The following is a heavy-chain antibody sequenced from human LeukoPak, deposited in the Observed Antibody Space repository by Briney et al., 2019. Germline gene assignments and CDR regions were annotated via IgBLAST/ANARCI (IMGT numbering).Heavy chain of an antibody. CDR2: ISYDGSNK. CDR3: ARDSRLYYDSSGPWGY. CDR1: GFTFSSYG. Sequence: GGTLRLSCAASGFTFSSYGMHWVRQAPCKGLEWVAVISYDGSNKYYADSVKGRFTISRDNSKNTLYLQMNSLRAEDTAVYYCARDSRLYYDSSGPWGYWGQGTLVTVSS. D-gene: IGHD3-22*01. J-gene: IGHJ4*02. V-gene: IGHV3-30*03.